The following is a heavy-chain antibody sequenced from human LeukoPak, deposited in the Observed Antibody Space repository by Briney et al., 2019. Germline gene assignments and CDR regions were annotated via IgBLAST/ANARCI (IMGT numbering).Heavy chain of an antibody. V-gene: IGHV4-39*01. CDR3: ARHAIGVISPGGFDY. CDR1: GGSISSSSYY. CDR2: IYYSGST. J-gene: IGHJ4*02. Sequence: PSETLSLTCTVSGGSISSSSYYWGWIRQPPGKGLEWIGSIYYSGSTYYNPSLKSRVTISVDTSKNQFPLKLSSVTAADTAVYYCARHAIGVISPGGFDYWGQGTLVTVSS. D-gene: IGHD2/OR15-2a*01.